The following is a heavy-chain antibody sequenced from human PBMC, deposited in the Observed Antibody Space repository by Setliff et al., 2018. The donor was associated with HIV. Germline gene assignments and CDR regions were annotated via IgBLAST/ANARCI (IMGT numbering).Heavy chain of an antibody. V-gene: IGHV1-58*02. Sequence: SVKVSCKASGFTFNTSAIQWVRQARGRRLEWIGWIVVGSGNTNYAQKLQGRVTMTEDTSTHTAYMELSSLRSDDTAVYYCATPTYCSGDTCYSRGYYYMDVWGKGTTVTVSS. CDR1: GFTFNTSA. J-gene: IGHJ6*03. CDR2: IVVGSGNT. CDR3: ATPTYCSGDTCYSRGYYYMDV. D-gene: IGHD2-15*01.